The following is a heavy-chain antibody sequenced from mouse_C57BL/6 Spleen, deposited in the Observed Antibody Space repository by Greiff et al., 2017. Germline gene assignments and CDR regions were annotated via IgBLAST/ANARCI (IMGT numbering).Heavy chain of an antibody. CDR3: ARDDYDYESSFDY. D-gene: IGHD2-4*01. J-gene: IGHJ3*01. CDR1: GYTFTSYW. CDR2: IHPNSGST. V-gene: IGHV1-64*01. Sequence: VQLQQPGAELVKPGASVKLSCKASGYTFTSYWMHWVKQRPGQGLEWIGMIHPNSGSTNYNEKFKSKATLTVDKSSSTAYMQLSSLTSEDSAVYYCARDDYDYESSFDYWGQGTLVTVSA.